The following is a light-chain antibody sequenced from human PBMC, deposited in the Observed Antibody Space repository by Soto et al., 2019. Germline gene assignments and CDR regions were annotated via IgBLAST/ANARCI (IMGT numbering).Light chain of an antibody. CDR1: EDISRW. J-gene: IGKJ2*01. CDR2: QAS. Sequence: DIQLTQSPSPLSASVGDRVTITCRASEDISRWLAWYQHKPGKAPKLLIYQASNLESGVPSRFTGSGSETEFTLTSSGLQPDDFASYCCLQYNFYPYTFGQGTKLEIK. V-gene: IGKV1-5*03. CDR3: LQYNFYPYT.